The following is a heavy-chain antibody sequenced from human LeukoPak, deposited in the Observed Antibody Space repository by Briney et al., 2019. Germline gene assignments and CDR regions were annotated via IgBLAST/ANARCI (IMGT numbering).Heavy chain of an antibody. V-gene: IGHV4-30-2*01. D-gene: IGHD6-19*01. CDR2: IYHSGST. CDR3: ARVLYSSGRGYYFDY. Sequence: PSETLSLTCAVSGGSISSGGYSWSWIRQPPGKGLEWIGYIYHSGSTNYNPSLKSRVTISVDTSKNQFSLKLSSVTAADTAVYYCARVLYSSGRGYYFDYWGQGTLVTVSS. CDR1: GGSISSGGYS. J-gene: IGHJ4*02.